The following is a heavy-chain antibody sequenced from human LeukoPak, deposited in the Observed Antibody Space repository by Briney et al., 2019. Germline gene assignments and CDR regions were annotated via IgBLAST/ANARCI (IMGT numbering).Heavy chain of an antibody. CDR3: ARGELGDSSGFAFFDY. CDR2: VIAIFGRV. V-gene: IGHV1-69*05. D-gene: IGHD3-22*01. Sequence: SVKVSCKASRGTFISYGISWVRQAPGQGLEWMGGVIAIFGRVKYGQKFQGRATITTDESTSTASMELSSLTSEDTGVYYCARGELGDSSGFAFFDYWGQGTLVTVSS. CDR1: RGTFISYG. J-gene: IGHJ4*02.